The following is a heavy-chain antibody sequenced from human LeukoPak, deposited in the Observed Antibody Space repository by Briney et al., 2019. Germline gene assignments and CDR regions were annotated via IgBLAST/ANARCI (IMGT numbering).Heavy chain of an antibody. J-gene: IGHJ4*02. V-gene: IGHV3-30*02. D-gene: IGHD3-10*01. CDR2: IRYDGNNK. CDR3: AKDPQPIRYGSGFDY. Sequence: PGVFLRLSCAASGFTFSRNGMHWVRQAPGKGLEWVAFIRYDGNNKYYADSVKGRFTISRDNSKNTLYLQMNSLRTEDTAVYYCAKDPQPIRYGSGFDYWGQGTLVTVSS. CDR1: GFTFSRNG.